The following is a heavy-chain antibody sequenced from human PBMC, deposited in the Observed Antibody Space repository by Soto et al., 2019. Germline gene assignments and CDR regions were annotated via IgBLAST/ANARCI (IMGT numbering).Heavy chain of an antibody. CDR1: GFTFSSYA. CDR2: ISGSGGST. J-gene: IGHJ4*02. Sequence: GGSLRLSCAASGFTFSSYAMSWVRQAPGKGLEWVSAISGSGGSTYYADSVKGRFTISRDNSKNTLYLQMNSLRAEDTAVYYCAKDQDYYDSSGQQFDYWGQGTLVTVSS. V-gene: IGHV3-23*01. CDR3: AKDQDYYDSSGQQFDY. D-gene: IGHD3-22*01.